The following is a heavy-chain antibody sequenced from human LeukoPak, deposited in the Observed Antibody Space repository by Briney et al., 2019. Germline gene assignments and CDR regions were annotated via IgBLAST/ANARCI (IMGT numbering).Heavy chain of an antibody. J-gene: IGHJ1*01. D-gene: IGHD6-19*01. CDR3: ARHSMCSKSSGYNL. CDR1: GGSFGGYY. CDR2: INDSGSS. Sequence: PSETLSLTCAVYGGSFGGYYWSWIRQPSGKGLEWIGEINDSGSSNYIPSLKSRVTISVDRSKNQFSLWLSSVTAADTAMYYCARHSMCSKSSGYNLWGQGTLVTVSS. V-gene: IGHV4-34*01.